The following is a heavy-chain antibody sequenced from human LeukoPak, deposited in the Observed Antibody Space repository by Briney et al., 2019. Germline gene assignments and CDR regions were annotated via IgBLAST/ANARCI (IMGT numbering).Heavy chain of an antibody. CDR3: ARLLSTMVRGVRPGVHRYNWFDP. V-gene: IGHV4-34*01. D-gene: IGHD3-10*01. CDR1: GGSFSGYY. J-gene: IGHJ5*02. CDR2: INHSGST. Sequence: SETLSLTCAVYGGSFSGYYWSWIRQPPGKGLEWIGEINHSGSTNYNPSLKSRVTISVDTSKNQFSLKLSSVTAADTAVYYCARLLSTMVRGVRPGVHRYNWFDPWGQGTLVTVSS.